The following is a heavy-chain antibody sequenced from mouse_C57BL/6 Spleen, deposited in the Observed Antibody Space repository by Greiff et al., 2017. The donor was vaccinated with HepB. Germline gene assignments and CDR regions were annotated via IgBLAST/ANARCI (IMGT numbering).Heavy chain of an antibody. CDR3: ARYDYDGGYFDY. D-gene: IGHD2-4*01. J-gene: IGHJ2*01. CDR2: INPNNGGT. Sequence: VQLKQSGPELVKPGASVKMSCKASGYTFTDYNMHWVKQSHGKSLEWIGYINPNNGGTSYNQKFKGKATLTVNKSSSTAYMELRSLTSEDSAVYYCARYDYDGGYFDYWGQGTTLTVSS. V-gene: IGHV1-22*01. CDR1: GYTFTDYN.